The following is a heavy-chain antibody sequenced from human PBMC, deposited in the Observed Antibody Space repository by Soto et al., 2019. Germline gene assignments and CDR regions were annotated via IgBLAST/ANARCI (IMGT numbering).Heavy chain of an antibody. CDR3: ARVGIGMPTDWFDP. CDR2: IYHSGST. CDR1: GGSISSSSYY. J-gene: IGHJ5*02. V-gene: IGHV4-39*07. Sequence: SETLSLTCTVSGGSISSSSYYWGWIRQPPGKGLEWIGSIYHSGSTYYNPSLKSRVTISVDRSKNQFSLKLSSVTAADTAVYYCARVGIGMPTDWFDPWGQGTLVTVSS. D-gene: IGHD2-2*01.